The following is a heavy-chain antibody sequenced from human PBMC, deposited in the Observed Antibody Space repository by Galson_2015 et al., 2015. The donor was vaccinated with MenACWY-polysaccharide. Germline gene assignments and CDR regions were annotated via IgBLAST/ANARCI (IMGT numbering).Heavy chain of an antibody. Sequence: TLSLTCAVSGGSIISGASYWCWIRQRPGKGLEWIGCVYYSGSTYYNPSLRSRLTVSVDTSKDQFSLKLNSVTAADTAVYYCARGGRAVSNRNWFDPWGQGTLVTVSS. J-gene: IGHJ5*02. CDR3: ARGGRAVSNRNWFDP. CDR1: GGSIISGASY. CDR2: VYYSGST. D-gene: IGHD3-16*01. V-gene: IGHV4-31*11.